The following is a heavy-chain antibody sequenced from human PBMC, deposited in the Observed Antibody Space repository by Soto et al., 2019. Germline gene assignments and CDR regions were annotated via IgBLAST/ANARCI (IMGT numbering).Heavy chain of an antibody. D-gene: IGHD3-3*01. J-gene: IGHJ6*02. Sequence: QVQLQQWGAGLLKPSETLSLTCAVYGGSFSGYYWSWIRQPPGKGLEWIGEINHSGSTNYNPSLKSRVTISADTSKNQFSLKLSSVTAADTAVYYCASNDFGSYYGMDVWGQGTTVTVSS. CDR1: GGSFSGYY. CDR3: ASNDFGSYYGMDV. V-gene: IGHV4-34*01. CDR2: INHSGST.